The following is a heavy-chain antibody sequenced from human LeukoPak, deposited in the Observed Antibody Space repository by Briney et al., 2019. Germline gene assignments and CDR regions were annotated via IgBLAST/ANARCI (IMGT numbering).Heavy chain of an antibody. J-gene: IGHJ3*02. CDR2: ISSSGSDI. Sequence: GGSLRLSCAASGFTFSNYEMHWVRQAPGKGLEWVSYISSSGSDIYYADSLKGRFTISRDNAKNSLYLQMNSLRAEDTAVYYCTRTLRGDSNAFDIWGQGTMVTVSS. CDR1: GFTFSNYE. CDR3: TRTLRGDSNAFDI. V-gene: IGHV3-48*03. D-gene: IGHD2-21*02.